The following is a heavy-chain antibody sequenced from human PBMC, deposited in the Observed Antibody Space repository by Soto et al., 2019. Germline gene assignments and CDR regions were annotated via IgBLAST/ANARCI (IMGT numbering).Heavy chain of an antibody. Sequence: ESGGGVVQPGRSLRLSCAASGFTFSSYGMHWVRQAPGKGLEWVAVISYDGSNKYYADSVKGRFTISRDNSKNTLYLQMNSLRAEDTAVYYCAKGYYDFWSGYSLSGLYYWGQGTLVTVSS. D-gene: IGHD3-3*01. CDR2: ISYDGSNK. J-gene: IGHJ4*02. V-gene: IGHV3-30*18. CDR3: AKGYYDFWSGYSLSGLYY. CDR1: GFTFSSYG.